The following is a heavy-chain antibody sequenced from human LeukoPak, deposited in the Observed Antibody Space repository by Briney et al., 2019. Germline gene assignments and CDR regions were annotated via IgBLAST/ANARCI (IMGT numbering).Heavy chain of an antibody. J-gene: IGHJ4*02. CDR3: ARINNWNYYFDY. V-gene: IGHV4-59*11. CDR2: IYYTGST. Sequence: SETLSLTCTVSGGSISGHYWSWIRQPPGKGLEWIGYIYYTGSTNYNPSLKSRVTISVDTSKNQFSLKLSSVTAADTAVYYCARINNWNYYFDYWGQGTLVTVFS. D-gene: IGHD1-1*01. CDR1: GGSISGHY.